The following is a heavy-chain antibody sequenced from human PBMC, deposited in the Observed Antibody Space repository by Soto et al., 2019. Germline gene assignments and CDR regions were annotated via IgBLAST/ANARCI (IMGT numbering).Heavy chain of an antibody. CDR2: IYYSGST. Sequence: PSETLSLTCTVSGGSIISSSYYWGWIRQPPGKGLEWIGSIYYSGSTYYNPSLKSRVTISVDTSKNQFSLKLSSVTAADTAVYYCARLGENYSASVYYYYYGMDVWGQGTTVT. V-gene: IGHV4-39*01. D-gene: IGHD1-26*01. CDR1: GGSIISSSYY. J-gene: IGHJ6*02. CDR3: ARLGENYSASVYYYYYGMDV.